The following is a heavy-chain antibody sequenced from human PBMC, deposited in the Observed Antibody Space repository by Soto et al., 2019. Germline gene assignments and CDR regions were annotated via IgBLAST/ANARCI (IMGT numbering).Heavy chain of an antibody. Sequence: GGSLRLSCAASGFTFSSYGMHWVRQAPGKGLEWVAVISYDGSNKYYADSVKGRFTTSRDNSKNTLYLQMNSLRAEDTAVYYCAKDLERYCSGGSCYSAPGFDPWGQGTLVTVSS. CDR2: ISYDGSNK. V-gene: IGHV3-30*18. D-gene: IGHD2-15*01. CDR3: AKDLERYCSGGSCYSAPGFDP. CDR1: GFTFSSYG. J-gene: IGHJ5*02.